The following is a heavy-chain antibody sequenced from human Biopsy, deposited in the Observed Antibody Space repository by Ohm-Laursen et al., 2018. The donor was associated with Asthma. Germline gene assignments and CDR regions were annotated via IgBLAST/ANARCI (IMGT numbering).Heavy chain of an antibody. J-gene: IGHJ4*02. D-gene: IGHD3-22*01. CDR1: GFAVSSDY. CDR3: ARGDSSNWSHYYFDY. Sequence: GSLSLSCSASGFAVSSDYMFWVRQAPGKGLERVSVIYSGGTSHTADSVRGRFTISRDYSKNTLYLQMHSLRAEDTAVYYCARGDSSNWSHYYFDYWGQGTLVTVSS. CDR2: IYSGGTS. V-gene: IGHV3-53*01.